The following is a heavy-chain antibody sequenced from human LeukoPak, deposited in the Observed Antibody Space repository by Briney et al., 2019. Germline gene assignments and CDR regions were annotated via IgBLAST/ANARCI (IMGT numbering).Heavy chain of an antibody. D-gene: IGHD6-13*01. J-gene: IGHJ4*02. CDR3: AKLFSSSWRYFDY. CDR2: IYPGDSDT. CDR1: GYSFTSYW. V-gene: IGHV5-51*01. Sequence: GESLKISCKGSGYSFTSYWIGWVRQMPGKGLEWMGIIYPGDSDTGYSPSFQGQVTISADKSISTAYLQWSSLKASDTAMYYCAKLFSSSWRYFDYWGQGTLVTVSS.